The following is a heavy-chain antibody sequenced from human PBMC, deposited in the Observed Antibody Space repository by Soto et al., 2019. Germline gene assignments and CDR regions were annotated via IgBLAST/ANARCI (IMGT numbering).Heavy chain of an antibody. D-gene: IGHD5-18*01. V-gene: IGHV4-61*01. J-gene: IGHJ4*02. Sequence: KPSETLSLTCTVSGDSVSSDNYYCTWTRQTPGKGLKKIGYIYSSGSTNYNPTLNTRVTIPLGTLSHQFALNLTSVTAADTAVYYCARDIRGYSRAFDYWGQGALVTVSS. CDR3: ARDIRGYSRAFDY. CDR1: GDSVSSDNYY. CDR2: IYSSGST.